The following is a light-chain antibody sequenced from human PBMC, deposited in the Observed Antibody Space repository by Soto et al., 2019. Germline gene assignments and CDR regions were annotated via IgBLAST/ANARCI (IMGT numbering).Light chain of an antibody. J-gene: IGLJ3*02. CDR3: SSYTSSNTWL. V-gene: IGLV2-14*01. Sequence: QSALTQTASVSGSPGQSITISCTGTTRDVGGFNYVSWYQHHPGKAPKLMIYEVINRPSGVSDRFSGSKSGDTASLTISGLQAEDEADYYFSSYTSSNTWLFGGGTKLTVL. CDR1: TRDVGGFNY. CDR2: EVI.